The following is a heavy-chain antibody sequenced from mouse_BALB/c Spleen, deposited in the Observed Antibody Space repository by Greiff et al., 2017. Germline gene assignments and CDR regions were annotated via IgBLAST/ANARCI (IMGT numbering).Heavy chain of an antibody. CDR2: ISNGGGST. CDR3: ARGGEIYYGNYDY. V-gene: IGHV5-12-2*01. J-gene: IGHJ2*01. Sequence: EVKLVESGGGLVQPGGSLKLSCAASGFTFSSYTMSWVRQTPEKRLEWVAYISNGGGSTYYPDTVKGRFTISRDNAKNTLYLQMSSLKSEDTAMYYCARGGEIYYGNYDYWGQGTTLTVSS. D-gene: IGHD2-1*01. CDR1: GFTFSSYT.